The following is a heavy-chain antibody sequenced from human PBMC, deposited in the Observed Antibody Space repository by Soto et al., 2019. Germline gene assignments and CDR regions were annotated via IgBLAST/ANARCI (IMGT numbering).Heavy chain of an antibody. CDR1: GYTFTSYD. Sequence: ASVKVSCKASGYTFTSYDIKWVRQATGQGLEWMGWMNPNSGNTGYAQKFQGRVTMTRNTSIGTAYMELSSLRSEDTAVYYCARAGSYYDILTGYYYYYGMDVWGQGTTVTVS. CDR3: ARAGSYYDILTGYYYYYGMDV. J-gene: IGHJ6*02. D-gene: IGHD3-9*01. CDR2: MNPNSGNT. V-gene: IGHV1-8*01.